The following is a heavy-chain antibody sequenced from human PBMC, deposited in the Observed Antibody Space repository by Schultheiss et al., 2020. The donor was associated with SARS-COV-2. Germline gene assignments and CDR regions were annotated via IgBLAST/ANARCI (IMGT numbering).Heavy chain of an antibody. CDR2: ISAYSGAS. Sequence: ASVKVSCKASGGTFSSYAISWVRQAPGQGLEWMGWISAYSGASIYAQMVQDRVTLSTDISTNTAYMELRSLRSEDTAVYYCAREGYCSGGSCHYNWFDPWGQGTLVTVSS. V-gene: IGHV1-18*01. D-gene: IGHD2-15*01. CDR1: GGTFSSYA. J-gene: IGHJ5*02. CDR3: AREGYCSGGSCHYNWFDP.